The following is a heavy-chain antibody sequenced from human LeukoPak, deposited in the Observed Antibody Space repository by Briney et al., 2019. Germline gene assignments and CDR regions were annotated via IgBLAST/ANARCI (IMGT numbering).Heavy chain of an antibody. D-gene: IGHD6-19*01. CDR2: IKQDGSEK. Sequence: GGSLRLSCAASGFTFSSYWMSWVRQAPGKGLEWVANIKQDGSEKYYVDSVKGRFTISRDNAKNSLYLQMNSLRAEDTAVYYCVRGHSSGWFYGNYYYYYGMDVWGQGTTVTVSS. CDR3: VRGHSSGWFYGNYYYYYGMDV. J-gene: IGHJ6*02. CDR1: GFTFSSYW. V-gene: IGHV3-7*03.